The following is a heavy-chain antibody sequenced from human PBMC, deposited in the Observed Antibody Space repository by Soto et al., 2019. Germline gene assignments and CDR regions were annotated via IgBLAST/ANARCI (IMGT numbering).Heavy chain of an antibody. Sequence: GGSLRLSCAASGFTFSSYAMSWVRQAPGKGLEWVSAISGSGGSTYYADSVKGRFTISRDNSKNTLYLQMNSLRAEDMAVYYWAKDQGGGDCYSTPPNSCYYMDVWGKGTTVTVSS. J-gene: IGHJ6*03. CDR3: AKDQGGGDCYSTPPNSCYYMDV. CDR2: ISGSGGST. D-gene: IGHD2-21*01. V-gene: IGHV3-23*01. CDR1: GFTFSSYA.